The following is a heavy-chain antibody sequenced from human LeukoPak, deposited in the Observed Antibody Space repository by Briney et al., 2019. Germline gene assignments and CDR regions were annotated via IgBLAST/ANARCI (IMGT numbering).Heavy chain of an antibody. CDR1: GGSISSYY. Sequence: PSETLSLTCTVSGGSISSYYWSWIRQPPGKGLEWIGYIYYSGSTNYNPSLKSRVTISVDTSKNQFSLKLSSVTAADTAVYYCARDLDGSSWYLDYWGQRTLVTVSS. D-gene: IGHD6-13*01. CDR3: ARDLDGSSWYLDY. J-gene: IGHJ4*02. V-gene: IGHV4-59*01. CDR2: IYYSGST.